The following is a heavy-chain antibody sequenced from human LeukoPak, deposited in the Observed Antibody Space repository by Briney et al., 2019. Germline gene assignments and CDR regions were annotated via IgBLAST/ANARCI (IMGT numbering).Heavy chain of an antibody. J-gene: IGHJ5*02. V-gene: IGHV4-4*09. CDR1: GGSISSYY. D-gene: IGHD2-2*01. CDR3: ARRRGYCSSTSCYNWFDP. CDR2: IYTSGST. Sequence: SETLSLTGTVSGGSISSYYWSWIRQPPGKGLEWIGYIYTSGSTNYNPSLKSRVTISVDTSKNQFSLKLSSVTAADTAVYYRARRRGYCSSTSCYNWFDPWGQGTLVTVSS.